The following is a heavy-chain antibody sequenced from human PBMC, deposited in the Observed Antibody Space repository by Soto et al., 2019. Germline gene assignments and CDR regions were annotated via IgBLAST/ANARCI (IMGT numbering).Heavy chain of an antibody. D-gene: IGHD3-3*01. CDR3: ARSRVSTPRLEDPFDI. V-gene: IGHV5-51*01. J-gene: IGHJ3*02. Sequence: RGESLKISCKGSGYSFPTYWLAWVRQTPGRGLEYMGIIYPGDSDSRYSPAFQGQVTMSADKSINTAYLQWTSLKASDSAIYYCARSRVSTPRLEDPFDIWGQGTKVTVSS. CDR1: GYSFPTYW. CDR2: IYPGDSDS.